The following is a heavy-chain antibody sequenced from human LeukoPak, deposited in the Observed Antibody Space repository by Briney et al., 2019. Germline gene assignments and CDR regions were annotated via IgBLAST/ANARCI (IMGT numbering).Heavy chain of an antibody. Sequence: AGGSLRLSCAASGFTFSSYAMSWVRQAPGKGLEWVSAISGSGGSTYYADSVKGRFTISRDNSKNTLYLQMNSLRAEDTAVYYCAKERIAYCGGDCYSYFDYWGQGTLVTVSS. CDR2: ISGSGGST. J-gene: IGHJ4*02. CDR3: AKERIAYCGGDCYSYFDY. CDR1: GFTFSSYA. V-gene: IGHV3-23*01. D-gene: IGHD2-21*02.